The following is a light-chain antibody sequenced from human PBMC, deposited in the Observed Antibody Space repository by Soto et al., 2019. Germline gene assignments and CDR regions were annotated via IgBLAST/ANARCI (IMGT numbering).Light chain of an antibody. V-gene: IGKV3-20*01. CDR3: GQFVSSPPRT. Sequence: EIVLTQSPGALSLSPGEKATLSCRASQSVCDTFLSWYQQKPGLAPRLLIYGVSNRATGIPDRFSGSGSGTDFILTISRLEPEDFALYYCGQFVSSPPRTFGQGTKVDIK. CDR1: QSVCDTF. CDR2: GVS. J-gene: IGKJ1*01.